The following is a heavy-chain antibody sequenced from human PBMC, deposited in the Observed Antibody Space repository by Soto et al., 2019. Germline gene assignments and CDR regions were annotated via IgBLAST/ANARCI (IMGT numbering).Heavy chain of an antibody. CDR3: AKHTVTTFWFDP. D-gene: IGHD4-4*01. J-gene: IGHJ5*02. CDR1: GFTFSSYA. CDR2: ISGSGGST. Sequence: GESLKISCAASGFTFSSYAMSWVRQAPGKGLEWVSAISGSGGSTYYADSVKGRFTISRDNSKNTLYLQMNSLRAEDTAVYYCAKHTVTTFWFDPWGQGTLVTVSS. V-gene: IGHV3-23*01.